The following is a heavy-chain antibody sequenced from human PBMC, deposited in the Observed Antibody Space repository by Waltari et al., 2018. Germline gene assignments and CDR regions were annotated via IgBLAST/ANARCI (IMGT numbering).Heavy chain of an antibody. J-gene: IGHJ6*02. V-gene: IGHV3-7*01. CDR3: SRRLDA. CDR2: IKEDGSEK. CDR1: GFTFSSSW. Sequence: EVQLVESGGDLVQPGGSLRLSCAASGFTFSSSWMDWVRQAPGRGLEWVANIKEDGSEKYYVDSVKGRFIISRDNAKNSLYLQMTSLRVEDTAVYYCSRRLDAWGQGTTVTVSS.